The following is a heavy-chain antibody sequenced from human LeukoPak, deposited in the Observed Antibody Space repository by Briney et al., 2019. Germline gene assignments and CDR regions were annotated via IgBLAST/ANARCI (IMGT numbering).Heavy chain of an antibody. Sequence: LTGGSLRLSSAASGFTFSSYWMTWVRQAPGKGLEWVANIKQDGSKKSYVDSVKGRFTISRDNAKNSLYLQMNSLRAEDTAIYYCTRVGYIDEGIDYWGQGTLVTVSS. D-gene: IGHD5-24*01. CDR1: GFTFSSYW. CDR3: TRVGYIDEGIDY. V-gene: IGHV3-7*04. J-gene: IGHJ4*02. CDR2: IKQDGSKK.